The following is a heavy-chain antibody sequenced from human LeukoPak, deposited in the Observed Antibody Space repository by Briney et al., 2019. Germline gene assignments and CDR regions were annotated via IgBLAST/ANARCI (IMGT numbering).Heavy chain of an antibody. CDR2: IKPDGSAE. V-gene: IGHV3-7*01. Sequence: GGSLGLSCATSGVTFNSNCMSWVRHAPGRGLEWVAYIKPDGSAEYYAASVKGRFTVSRDNAKNSLYLQMNSLRAEDTAVYYCARCIGYCRIYGMDVWGQGTTVTVSS. CDR3: ARCIGYCRIYGMDV. J-gene: IGHJ6*02. D-gene: IGHD2-15*01. CDR1: GVTFNSNC.